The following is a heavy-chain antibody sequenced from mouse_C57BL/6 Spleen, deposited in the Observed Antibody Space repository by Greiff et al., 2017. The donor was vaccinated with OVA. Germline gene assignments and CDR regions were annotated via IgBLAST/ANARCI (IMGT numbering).Heavy chain of an antibody. CDR2: IDPSDSYT. D-gene: IGHD1-1*01. V-gene: IGHV1-50*01. CDR3: ARTFITTVVVDY. CDR1: GYTFTSYW. J-gene: IGHJ2*01. Sequence: QVQLQQPGAELVKPGASVKLSCKASGYTFTSYWMQWVKQRPGQGLEWIGEIDPSDSYTNYNQKFKGKATLTVDTSSSTAYMQLSSLTSEDSAVYYCARTFITTVVVDYWGKGTTLTVSS.